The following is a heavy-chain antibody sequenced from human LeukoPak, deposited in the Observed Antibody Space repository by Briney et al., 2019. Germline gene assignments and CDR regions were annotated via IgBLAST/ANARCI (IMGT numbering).Heavy chain of an antibody. CDR1: GFTFSSYG. Sequence: GGSLRLSCAAPGFTFSSYGMHWVRQAPGKGLEWVAVIWFDGSNKYYADSVKCRFTISRDDSKNTLYLQMNSLRAEDTAVYYCARDADEYCSSTTCRGGSFDIWGQGTMVTVSS. D-gene: IGHD2-2*01. CDR3: ARDADEYCSSTTCRGGSFDI. V-gene: IGHV3-33*01. J-gene: IGHJ3*02. CDR2: IWFDGSNK.